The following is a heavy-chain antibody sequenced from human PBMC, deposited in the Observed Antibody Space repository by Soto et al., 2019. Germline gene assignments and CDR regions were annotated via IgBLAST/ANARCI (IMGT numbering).Heavy chain of an antibody. V-gene: IGHV3-30-3*01. CDR3: ARGGEEQQLDYYYYYGMDV. CDR1: GFTFSSYV. J-gene: IGHJ6*02. CDR2: ISYDGSNK. Sequence: GGSLRLSCAASGFTFSSYVMHWVRQAPGKGLERVAVISYDGSNKYYADSVKGRFTISRDNSKNTLYLQMNSLRAEDTAVYYCARGGEEQQLDYYYYYGMDVWGQGTTVTVSS. D-gene: IGHD6-13*01.